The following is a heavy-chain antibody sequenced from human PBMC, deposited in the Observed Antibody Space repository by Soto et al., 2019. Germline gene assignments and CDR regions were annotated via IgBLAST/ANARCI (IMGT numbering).Heavy chain of an antibody. CDR1: GFTFSSYS. J-gene: IGHJ4*02. Sequence: PGGSLRLSCAASGFTFSSYSMNWVRQAPGKGLEWVSYISSSSSTIYYADSVKGRFTISRDNAKNSLYLQMNSLRDEDTAVYYCARTETNYDILTGYFDYWGQGTLVTVSS. V-gene: IGHV3-48*02. CDR2: ISSSSSTI. CDR3: ARTETNYDILTGYFDY. D-gene: IGHD3-9*01.